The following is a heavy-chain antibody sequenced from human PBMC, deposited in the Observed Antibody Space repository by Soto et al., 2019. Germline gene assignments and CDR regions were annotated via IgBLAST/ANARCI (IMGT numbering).Heavy chain of an antibody. CDR1: GFTFSSYS. J-gene: IGHJ5*02. D-gene: IGHD2-2*01. Sequence: PGGSLRLSCAASGFTFSSYSMNWVRQAPGKGLEWVSSISSSSSYIYYADSVKGRFTISRDNAKNSLYLQMNSLRAEDTAVYYCAARRGYCSSTSCFPFDPWGQGTLVTVSS. CDR3: AARRGYCSSTSCFPFDP. V-gene: IGHV3-21*01. CDR2: ISSSSSYI.